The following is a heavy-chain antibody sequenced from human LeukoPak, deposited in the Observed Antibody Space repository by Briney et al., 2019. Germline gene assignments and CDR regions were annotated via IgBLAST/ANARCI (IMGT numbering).Heavy chain of an antibody. Sequence: SETLSLTCTVSGGSISSSSYYWGWIRQPPGKGLEWIGSIYYSGSNYYNPSLKSRVTISVDTSNNQFSLKLTSVTAADTAVYYCAGDSRSGLFDYWGQGTLVTVSS. V-gene: IGHV4-39*07. D-gene: IGHD2-15*01. J-gene: IGHJ4*02. CDR2: IYYSGSN. CDR3: AGDSRSGLFDY. CDR1: GGSISSSSYY.